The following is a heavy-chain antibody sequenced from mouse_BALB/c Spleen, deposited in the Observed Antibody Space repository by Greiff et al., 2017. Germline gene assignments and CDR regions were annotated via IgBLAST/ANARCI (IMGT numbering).Heavy chain of an antibody. J-gene: IGHJ4*01. CDR2: IYPGDGDT. D-gene: IGHD3-1*01. CDR1: GYTFTSYW. CDR3: ARGHLYYAMDY. V-gene: IGHV1-87*01. Sequence: QVQLQQSGAELARPGASVKLSCKASGYTFTSYWMQWVKQRPGQGLEWIGAIYPGDGDTRYTQKFKGKATLTADKSSSTAYMQLSSLASEDSAVYYCARGHLYYAMDYWGQGTSVTVSS.